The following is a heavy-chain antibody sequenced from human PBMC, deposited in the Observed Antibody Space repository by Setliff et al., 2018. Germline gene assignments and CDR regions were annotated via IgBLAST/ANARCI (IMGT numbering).Heavy chain of an antibody. CDR1: GYTFTGYY. CDR2: LNPNSGGT. V-gene: IGHV1-2*04. CDR3: ARGKYDILTGEYYFDF. J-gene: IGHJ4*02. D-gene: IGHD3-9*01. Sequence: ASVKVSCKASGYTFTGYYIHWVRQAPGQGLEWMGCLNPNSGGTNSTRKFEGCVTMTRDTPISAAYMELSSLKSNDTAVYYCARGKYDILTGEYYFDFWGQGTLVTVSS.